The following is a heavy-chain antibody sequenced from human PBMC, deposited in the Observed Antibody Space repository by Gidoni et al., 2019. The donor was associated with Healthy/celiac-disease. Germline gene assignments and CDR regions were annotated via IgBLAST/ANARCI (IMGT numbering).Heavy chain of an antibody. Sequence: QVQLVQSGAEVKKPGSSVQVSCKASGGTFSSYALSWVRQAPGQGLEWMGGIIPIFGTSNYAQKFQGRVTITADKSTSTAYMELSSLRSEDTAVYYCAREVGGAVAGSHYYYGMDVWGQGTTVTVSS. V-gene: IGHV1-69*06. CDR3: AREVGGAVAGSHYYYGMDV. CDR1: GGTFSSYA. D-gene: IGHD6-19*01. J-gene: IGHJ6*02. CDR2: IIPIFGTS.